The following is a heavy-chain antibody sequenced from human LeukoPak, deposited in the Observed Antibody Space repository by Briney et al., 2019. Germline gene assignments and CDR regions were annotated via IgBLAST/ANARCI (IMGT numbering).Heavy chain of an antibody. J-gene: IGHJ4*02. CDR3: AREDGYCSGGNCYSYFDS. CDR1: GFTFSRFW. CDR2: IKKTGSET. D-gene: IGHD2-15*01. V-gene: IGHV3-7*01. Sequence: GGSLRLSCAASGFTFSRFWMSWVRQAPGKGLEWVAYIKKTGSETYYVDSVKGRFTITRDNTRNSLFLQMYSLRAEDTAVYFCAREDGYCSGGNCYSYFDSWGQGTLVTVSS.